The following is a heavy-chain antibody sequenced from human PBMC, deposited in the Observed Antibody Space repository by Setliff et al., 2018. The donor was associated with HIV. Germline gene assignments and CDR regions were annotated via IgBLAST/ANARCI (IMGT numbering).Heavy chain of an antibody. J-gene: IGHJ4*02. D-gene: IGHD5-12*01. Sequence: GGSLRLSCAASGFTFSSYSMNWVRQAPGRGLEWVANIKQDGSDMHYIESVKGRFTIFRDNAKNSVFLQMNSLRAEDTAMYYCARDWRHGYDLNFDYWGQGTLVTV. V-gene: IGHV3-7*01. CDR1: GFTFSSYS. CDR2: IKQDGSDM. CDR3: ARDWRHGYDLNFDY.